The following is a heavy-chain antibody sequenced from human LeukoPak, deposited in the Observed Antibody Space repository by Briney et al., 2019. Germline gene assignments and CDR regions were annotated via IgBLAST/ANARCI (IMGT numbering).Heavy chain of an antibody. D-gene: IGHD1-14*01. CDR1: GFTFSSYA. CDR3: AKDNPLDY. J-gene: IGHJ4*02. V-gene: IGHV3-30*04. CDR2: ISYDGSNK. Sequence: GGSLRLSCAASGFTFSSYAMHWVRQAPGKGLEWVAVISYDGSNKYYADSVKGRFTISRDNSKNTLYLQMNSLRAEDTAVYYCAKDNPLDYWGQGTLVIVSS.